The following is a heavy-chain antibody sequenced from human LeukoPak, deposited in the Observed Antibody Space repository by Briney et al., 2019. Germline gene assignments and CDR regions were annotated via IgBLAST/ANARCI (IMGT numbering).Heavy chain of an antibody. CDR2: INPNSGGT. CDR1: GYTFTGYY. J-gene: IGHJ5*02. V-gene: IGHV1-2*02. Sequence: ASVKVSCKASGYTFTGYYMHWVRQAPGQGLEWMGWINPNSGGTNYAQKFQGRVTMTRNTSITTAYMELSSLRSKDTAVYYCARGRASAGGYGGYDWGVWFDPWGQGTLVTVSS. D-gene: IGHD5-12*01. CDR3: ARGRASAGGYGGYDWGVWFDP.